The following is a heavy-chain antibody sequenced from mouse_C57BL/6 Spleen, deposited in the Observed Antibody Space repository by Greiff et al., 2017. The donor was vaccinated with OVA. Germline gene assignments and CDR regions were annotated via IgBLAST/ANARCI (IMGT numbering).Heavy chain of an antibody. J-gene: IGHJ4*01. Sequence: EVQLQQSGPELVKPGASVKISCKASGYTFTDYYMNWVKQSHGKSLEWIGDINPTNGGTSYNQKFKGKATLTVDKSSSTAYMELRNLTSEDSAVYYCASPSHYFGSIYGAMDYWGQGTSVTVSS. CDR1: GYTFTDYY. D-gene: IGHD1-1*01. V-gene: IGHV1-26*01. CDR2: INPTNGGT. CDR3: ASPSHYFGSIYGAMDY.